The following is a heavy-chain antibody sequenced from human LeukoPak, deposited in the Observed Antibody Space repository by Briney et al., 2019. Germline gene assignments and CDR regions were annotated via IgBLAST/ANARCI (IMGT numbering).Heavy chain of an antibody. CDR3: ARSIAVAGRGYAFDI. J-gene: IGHJ3*02. Sequence: SETLSLTCTASGGSISSYYWNWIRQPPGKGLEWMGDIYYSGSSNYNPSLKSRVTISLDTSKNQFSLKLSSVTAADTAVYYCARSIAVAGRGYAFDIWGQGTMVTVSS. V-gene: IGHV4-59*01. CDR2: IYYSGSS. CDR1: GGSISSYY. D-gene: IGHD6-19*01.